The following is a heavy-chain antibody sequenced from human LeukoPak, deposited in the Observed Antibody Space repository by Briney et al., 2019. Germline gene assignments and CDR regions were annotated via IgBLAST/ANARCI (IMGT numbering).Heavy chain of an antibody. CDR1: GGSISSSSYY. CDR3: ARGSDVSDYYYYMDV. CDR2: IYYSGST. V-gene: IGHV4-39*01. Sequence: PSETLSLTCTVSGGSISSSSYYWGWIRQPPGKGLEWIGSIYYSGSTYYNPSLKSRVTISVDTSKNQFSLKLSSVTAADTAVYYCARGSDVSDYYYYMDVWGKGTTVTVSS. J-gene: IGHJ6*03.